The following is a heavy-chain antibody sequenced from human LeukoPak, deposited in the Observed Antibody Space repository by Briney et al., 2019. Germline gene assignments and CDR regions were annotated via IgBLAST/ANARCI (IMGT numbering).Heavy chain of an antibody. Sequence: SHTLSLTCAISGDTVPSKRAAWNWIRQSPLRGLEWLGRTFYRSKLNNDYAVAVKGRVTLNPDTSKNHFFLPLNSVTPGDTAVDYCAKCRVGTSDVFDIWGQGTMVTVSS. CDR1: GDTVPSKRAA. CDR3: AKCRVGTSDVFDI. D-gene: IGHD5/OR15-5a*01. V-gene: IGHV6-1*01. J-gene: IGHJ3*02. CDR2: TFYRSKLNN.